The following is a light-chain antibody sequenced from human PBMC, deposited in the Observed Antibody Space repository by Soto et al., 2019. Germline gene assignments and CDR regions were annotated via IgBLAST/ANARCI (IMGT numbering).Light chain of an antibody. V-gene: IGLV2-14*01. Sequence: QSALTQPASLSGSPGQSITISCTGTSSDIGAYDYVSWFQQHPGKAPKLMISEVNNRPSGVSNRFSGSKSGNTAYLTISGLQVEDEADYFCFSFTTTNTHVFGTGTKLTVL. CDR3: FSFTTTNTHV. J-gene: IGLJ1*01. CDR1: SSDIGAYDY. CDR2: EVN.